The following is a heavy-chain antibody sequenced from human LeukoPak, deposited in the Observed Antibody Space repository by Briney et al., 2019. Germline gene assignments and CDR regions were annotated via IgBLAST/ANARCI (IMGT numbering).Heavy chain of an antibody. D-gene: IGHD3-10*01. J-gene: IGHJ5*02. CDR3: ARDFYGLGTYYWSP. CDR1: GGSIRSGDYY. V-gene: IGHV4-30-4*08. CDR2: IYYSGST. Sequence: SETLSLTCTVSGGSIRSGDYYWSWIRQPPGKGLEWIGYIYYSGSTYYNPSLKSRVTISVDTSKNQFSLKLTSVTAADTAVYYCARDFYGLGTYYWSPWGQGTLVTVSS.